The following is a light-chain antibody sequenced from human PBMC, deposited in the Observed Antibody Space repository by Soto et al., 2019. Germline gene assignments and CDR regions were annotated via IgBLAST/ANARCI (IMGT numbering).Light chain of an antibody. V-gene: IGKV3-20*01. CDR1: QTVVGGH. CDR2: DAS. Sequence: TVLTQSPGTLSLSPGERATLSCRASQTVVGGHLAWYQQKPGQAPRLLIYDASTRATGIPDRFSGSVSGRDFTLTISRLEPEDVAVYYCQQYANWYTFGKGTKLEIK. CDR3: QQYANWYT. J-gene: IGKJ2*01.